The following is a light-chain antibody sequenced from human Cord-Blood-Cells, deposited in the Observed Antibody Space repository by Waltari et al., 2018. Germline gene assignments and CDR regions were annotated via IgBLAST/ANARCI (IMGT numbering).Light chain of an antibody. Sequence: QSALTQPASGSGSPGQSTTISCTGTSSVVGSYNLFSWYQQHPGKAPKLMIYEGSKRPSGVTNRFSGSKSGNTASLTISGLQAEDEADYYCCSYAGSSSVVFGGGTKLTVL. CDR2: EGS. V-gene: IGLV2-23*01. CDR1: SSVVGSYNL. J-gene: IGLJ2*01. CDR3: CSYAGSSSVV.